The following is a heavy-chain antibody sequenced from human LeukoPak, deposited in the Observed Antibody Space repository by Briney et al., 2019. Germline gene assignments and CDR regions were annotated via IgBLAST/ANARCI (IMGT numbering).Heavy chain of an antibody. J-gene: IGHJ4*02. CDR1: GYTFTNYY. CDR3: AREVMDNLRFDY. D-gene: IGHD1-14*01. CDR2: INPSGGDT. V-gene: IGHV1-46*01. Sequence: GASVKVSFKASGYTFTNYYMHWVRQAPGQGLEWMGIINPSGGDTSYAQKFQGRLTMTRDTSTNTVYMELTSLRSEDTAVYYCAREVMDNLRFDYWGQGTLVTVSS.